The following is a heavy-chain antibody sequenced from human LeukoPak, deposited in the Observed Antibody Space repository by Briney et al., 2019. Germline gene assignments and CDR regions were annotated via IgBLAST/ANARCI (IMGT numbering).Heavy chain of an antibody. J-gene: IGHJ4*02. CDR2: INHSGST. V-gene: IGHV4-34*01. Sequence: SETLSLTCAVYGESFSGYYWSWIRQPPGKGLEWIGEINHSGSTNYNPSLKSRVTISVDTSKNQFSLKLSSVTAADTAVYYCARLVTYYDFWSGYFLFDYWGQGTLVTVSS. D-gene: IGHD3-3*01. CDR3: ARLVTYYDFWSGYFLFDY. CDR1: GESFSGYY.